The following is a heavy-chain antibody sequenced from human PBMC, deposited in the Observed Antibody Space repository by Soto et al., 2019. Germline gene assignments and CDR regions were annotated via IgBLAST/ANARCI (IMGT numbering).Heavy chain of an antibody. CDR2: IYYSGST. Sequence: VSGGSINSSSYFWGWVRQPPGKGLEWIGSIYYSGSTYYNPSLRSRVTISVDTSKNQFSLKLSSVTAADTAVFYCARHYSSGSRNWFDPWGQGTLVTVSS. CDR3: ARHYSSGSRNWFDP. D-gene: IGHD6-19*01. J-gene: IGHJ5*02. V-gene: IGHV4-39*01. CDR1: GGSINSSSYF.